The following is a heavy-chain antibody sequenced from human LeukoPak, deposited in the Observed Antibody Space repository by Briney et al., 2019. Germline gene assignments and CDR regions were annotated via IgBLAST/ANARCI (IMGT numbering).Heavy chain of an antibody. CDR3: ARDQCTSASCYSN. D-gene: IGHD2-2*02. Sequence: GESLKISCAASGITVSRNHVSWVRQAPGKGLEWVSVIYSGGETYYAESVKGRFTISRDNSKNTLYLQMNSLRDEDTAVYYCARDQCTSASCYSNWGQGTLVTVSS. CDR2: IYSGGET. J-gene: IGHJ1*01. CDR1: GITVSRNH. V-gene: IGHV3-66*02.